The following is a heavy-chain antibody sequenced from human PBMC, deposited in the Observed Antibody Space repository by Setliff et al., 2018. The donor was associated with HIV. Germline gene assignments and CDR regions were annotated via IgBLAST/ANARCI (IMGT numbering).Heavy chain of an antibody. CDR2: IYSSGST. Sequence: PSETLSLTCTVSGGSITSYYWSWIRQPPGKGLEWIGYIYSSGSTNYNPSLKSRVTISVDRSKNQFSLKLSSVTAADTAVYYCARAPLEYSGYDYLRYFDYWGQGTLVTVSS. V-gene: IGHV4-59*08. CDR3: ARAPLEYSGYDYLRYFDY. D-gene: IGHD5-12*01. J-gene: IGHJ4*02. CDR1: GGSITSYY.